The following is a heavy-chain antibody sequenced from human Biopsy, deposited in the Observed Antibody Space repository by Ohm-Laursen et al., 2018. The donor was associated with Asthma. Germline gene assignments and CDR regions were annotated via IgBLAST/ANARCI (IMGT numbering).Heavy chain of an antibody. D-gene: IGHD1-1*01. J-gene: IGHJ3*02. CDR3: VRDGTDDAFDI. Sequence: SLRLSCAASGFSFSNFAIHWDRQAPGKGLEWVGVISKDASTQDYADSVKGRFTMARDNSKNTLDLQMNSLREEDTAVYYCVRDGTDDAFDIWGQGTVVSVSS. CDR2: ISKDASTQ. V-gene: IGHV3-30*01. CDR1: GFSFSNFA.